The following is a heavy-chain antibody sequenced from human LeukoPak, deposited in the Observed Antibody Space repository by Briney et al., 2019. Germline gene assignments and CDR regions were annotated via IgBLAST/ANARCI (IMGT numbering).Heavy chain of an antibody. D-gene: IGHD3-22*01. J-gene: IGHJ4*02. CDR3: ARQSISGSSLSYFDY. CDR2: IYDSGST. Sequence: SETLSLTCTVSGGSISSYHWSWIRQPPGKGLEWIGNIYDSGSTNYNPSLKSRVTISVDTSKNQCPLKLSSVTAADTAVYYCARQSISGSSLSYFDYWGQGTLVNVSS. CDR1: GGSISSYH. V-gene: IGHV4-59*01.